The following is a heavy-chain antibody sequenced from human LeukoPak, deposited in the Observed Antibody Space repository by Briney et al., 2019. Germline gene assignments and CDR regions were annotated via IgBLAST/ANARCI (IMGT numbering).Heavy chain of an antibody. D-gene: IGHD6-19*01. V-gene: IGHV3-73*01. CDR3: AREPLEALAGTSDY. CDR1: GFTFSGSA. Sequence: GGSLRLSCAASGFTFSGSAMHWVRQASGKGLEWVGRIRSKANSYATAYAASVKGRFTISRDDSKNTAYLQMNSLRAEDTAVYYCAREPLEALAGTSDYWGQGTLVTVSS. CDR2: IRSKANSYAT. J-gene: IGHJ4*02.